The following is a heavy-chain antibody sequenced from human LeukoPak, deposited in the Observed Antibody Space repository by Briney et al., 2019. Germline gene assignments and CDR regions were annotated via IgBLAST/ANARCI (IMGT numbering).Heavy chain of an antibody. CDR3: ARSGGYSYGHRGYYFDY. J-gene: IGHJ4*02. V-gene: IGHV4-34*01. D-gene: IGHD5-18*01. Sequence: SETLSLTCAVYGGSFSGYYWSWIRQPPGKGLEWIGEINHSGSTNYNPSLKSRVTISVDTSKNQFSLKLSSVTAADTAVYYCARSGGYSYGHRGYYFDYWGQGTLVTVSS. CDR1: GGSFSGYY. CDR2: INHSGST.